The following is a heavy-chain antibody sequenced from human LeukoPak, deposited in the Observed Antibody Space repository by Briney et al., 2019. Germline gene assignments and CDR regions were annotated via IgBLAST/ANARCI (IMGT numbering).Heavy chain of an antibody. Sequence: PSETLSLTCAVYGGSFRGYYWSWIRQPPGKGLEWIGEINHSGSNNYNPSLKSRVTISVDTSKNQFSLKLSSVTAADTAVYYCARGTHDYCSSTSCYTRRYYYYYYMDVWGKGTTVTVSS. CDR2: INHSGSN. D-gene: IGHD2-2*02. V-gene: IGHV4-34*01. CDR1: GGSFRGYY. CDR3: ARGTHDYCSSTSCYTRRYYYYYYMDV. J-gene: IGHJ6*03.